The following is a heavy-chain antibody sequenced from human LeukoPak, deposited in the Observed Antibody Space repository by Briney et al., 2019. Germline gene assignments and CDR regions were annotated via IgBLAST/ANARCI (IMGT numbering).Heavy chain of an antibody. CDR2: ISYDGSNK. CDR1: GFTFSSYA. D-gene: IGHD5-18*01. CDR3: GRDTVGYGGAFDI. Sequence: PGGSLRLSCAASGFTFSSYAMNWVRQAPGKGLEWVAVISYDGSNKYYADSVKGRSTISRDNSKNTLYLQVNSLRPEDTAVYYCGRDTVGYGGAFDIWGQGTMVTVSS. V-gene: IGHV3-30-3*01. J-gene: IGHJ3*02.